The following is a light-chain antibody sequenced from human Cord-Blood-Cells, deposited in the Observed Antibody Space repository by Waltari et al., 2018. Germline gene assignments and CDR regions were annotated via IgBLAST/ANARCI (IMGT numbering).Light chain of an antibody. CDR3: CSYAGSYTVV. CDR1: SSDVGGYNY. V-gene: IGLV2-11*02. J-gene: IGLJ2*01. Sequence: QSALTQPRSVSGSPGQSVTISCTGTSSDVGGYNYVSWYQQHPGKAPNLMIYDVSKRPSGVPDRFYGSKSGNMASLTISGLQAEDEADYYCCSYAGSYTVVFGGGTKLTVL. CDR2: DVS.